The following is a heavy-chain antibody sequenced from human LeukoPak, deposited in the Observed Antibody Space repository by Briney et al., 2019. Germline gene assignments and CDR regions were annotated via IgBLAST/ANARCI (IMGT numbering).Heavy chain of an antibody. V-gene: IGHV3-21*01. CDR3: ARDPDIVVVPAAIEGFDY. D-gene: IGHD2-2*02. J-gene: IGHJ4*02. Sequence: GGSLRLSCAASGFTFSSYSMNWVRQAPGKGLEWVSSISSSSSYIYYADSVKGRFTISRENAKNSLYLQMNSLRAEDTAVYYCARDPDIVVVPAAIEGFDYWGQGTLVTVSS. CDR1: GFTFSSYS. CDR2: ISSSSSYI.